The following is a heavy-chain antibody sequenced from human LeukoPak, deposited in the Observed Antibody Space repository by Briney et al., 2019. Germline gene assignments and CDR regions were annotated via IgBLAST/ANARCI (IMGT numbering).Heavy chain of an antibody. CDR3: AREQWLVSWFDP. J-gene: IGHJ5*02. V-gene: IGHV3-74*01. Sequence: GGSLRLSCAAPGFTFSSYWMHWVRQAPGKGLVWVSRINSDGSSTSYADSVKGRFTISRDNAKNTLYLQMNSLRAEDTAVYYCAREQWLVSWFDPWGQGTLVTVSS. CDR1: GFTFSSYW. CDR2: INSDGSST. D-gene: IGHD6-19*01.